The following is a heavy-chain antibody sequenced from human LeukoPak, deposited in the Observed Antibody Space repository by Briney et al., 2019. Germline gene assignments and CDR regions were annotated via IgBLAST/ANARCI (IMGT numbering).Heavy chain of an antibody. V-gene: IGHV1-8*01. D-gene: IGHD3-10*01. CDR3: VRDGEGVAISVNYWFDP. CDR2: MNPNNGNT. CDR1: GFTFTSYD. Sequence: PGASVKVSCKASGFTFTSYDINWVRRASGQGLEWMGWMNPNNGNTGYAQKFQGRVTMTRDTSISTAYMELRGLRSEDTAVYYCVRDGEGVAISVNYWFDPWGQGTLVTVSS. J-gene: IGHJ5*02.